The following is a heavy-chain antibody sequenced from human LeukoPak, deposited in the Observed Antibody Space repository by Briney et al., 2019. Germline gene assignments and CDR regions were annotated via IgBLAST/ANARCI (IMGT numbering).Heavy chain of an antibody. CDR2: INSDGSST. J-gene: IGHJ4*02. V-gene: IGHV3-74*01. CDR1: GFTFSSYW. CDR3: ARVIYSGWEGELSD. Sequence: GGSLRLSCAASGFTFSSYWMHWVRQAPGKGLVWVSRINSDGSSTSYADSVKGRFTVSRDNAKNTLYLQMNSLRAEDTAVYYCARVIYSGWEGELSDWGQGTLVTVSS. D-gene: IGHD6-19*01.